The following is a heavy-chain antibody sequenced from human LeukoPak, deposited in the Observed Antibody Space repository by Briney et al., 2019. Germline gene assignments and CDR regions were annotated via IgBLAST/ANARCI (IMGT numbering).Heavy chain of an antibody. CDR1: GGSFSGYY. D-gene: IGHD5-18*01. CDR2: INHSGST. CDR3: ASLVGYPYYDMDV. J-gene: IGHJ6*02. V-gene: IGHV4-34*01. Sequence: SETLSLTCAVYGGSFSGYYWSWIRQPPGKGLEWIGEINHSGSTNYNPSLKSRVTISVDTSKNQFSLKLSSVTAADTAVYYCASLVGYPYYDMDVWGQGTTVTVSS.